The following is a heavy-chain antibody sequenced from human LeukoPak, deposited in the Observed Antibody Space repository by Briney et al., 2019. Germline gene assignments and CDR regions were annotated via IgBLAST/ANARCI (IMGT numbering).Heavy chain of an antibody. CDR2: ISYDGSNK. J-gene: IGHJ4*02. Sequence: GGSLRLSCAASGFTFSSYGMHWVRQAPGKGLEWVAVISYDGSNKYYADSVKGRFTISRDNSKNTLYLQMNSLRAEDTAVYYCAKDGIFKRRDSSGYYYPYYFDYWGQGTLVTVSS. D-gene: IGHD3-22*01. CDR1: GFTFSSYG. V-gene: IGHV3-30*18. CDR3: AKDGIFKRRDSSGYYYPYYFDY.